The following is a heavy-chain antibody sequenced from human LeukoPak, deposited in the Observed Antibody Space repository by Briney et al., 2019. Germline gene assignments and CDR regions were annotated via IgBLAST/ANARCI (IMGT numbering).Heavy chain of an antibody. Sequence: GGSLRLSCAASGFTFSSYEMNWVRQAPGKGLEWVSYISSSGSTIYYADSVKGRFTISRDNAKNSLYLQMNSPRAEDTAVYYCARSLDSEYFQHWGQGTLVTVSS. V-gene: IGHV3-48*03. J-gene: IGHJ1*01. CDR2: ISSSGSTI. CDR3: ARSLDSEYFQH. CDR1: GFTFSSYE.